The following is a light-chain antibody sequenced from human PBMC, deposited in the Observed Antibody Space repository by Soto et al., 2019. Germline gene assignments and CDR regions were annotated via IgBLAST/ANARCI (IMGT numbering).Light chain of an antibody. CDR3: CSYTSSSTYV. V-gene: IGLV2-14*01. CDR2: DVS. J-gene: IGLJ1*01. CDR1: SSDVGAYNY. Sequence: QSVLTQPASVSGSPGQSITISCTGTSSDVGAYNYVSWFQQYPGKAPKLMIYDVSNRPSGVSNRFSGSKSGNTASLTISGLQAEDEADYYCCSYTSSSTYVFGPGTKLTVL.